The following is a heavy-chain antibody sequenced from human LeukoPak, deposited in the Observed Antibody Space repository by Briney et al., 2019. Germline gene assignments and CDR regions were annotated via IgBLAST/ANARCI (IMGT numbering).Heavy chain of an antibody. V-gene: IGHV1-2*02. CDR2: INPSSGAT. J-gene: IGHJ4*02. Sequence: ASVKVSCKASGYTFSGHYMHWVRQAPGQGLEWMGWINPSSGATYYAQNFQGRVTMTRDTSISTAYMDLSRLTSDDTAMYYCARDFELAAGDYWGQGTLVTVSS. D-gene: IGHD6-13*01. CDR1: GYTFSGHY. CDR3: ARDFELAAGDY.